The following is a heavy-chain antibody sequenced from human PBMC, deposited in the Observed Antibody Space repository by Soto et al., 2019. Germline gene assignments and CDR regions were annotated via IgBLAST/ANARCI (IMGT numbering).Heavy chain of an antibody. J-gene: IGHJ5*02. V-gene: IGHV5-10-1*01. CDR3: ARLRIAAPGDPGP. CDR1: GYMFTTDW. D-gene: IGHD6-13*01. Sequence: VESLKISCKGSGYMFTTDWISCVLQMPGKGLEWMGRIDPSDSYTSYSPSFQGHVTISADKSISTAYLQWGSLKASDTAVYYCARLRIAAPGDPGPWGQGTLVTVSS. CDR2: IDPSDSYT.